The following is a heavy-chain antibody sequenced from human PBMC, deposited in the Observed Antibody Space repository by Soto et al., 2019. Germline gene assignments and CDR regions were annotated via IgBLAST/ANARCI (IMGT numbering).Heavy chain of an antibody. J-gene: IGHJ6*02. D-gene: IGHD3-10*01. Sequence: QVRLVQSGAEVNKPGSSVKVSCKASGDTFSSYSISWVRQAPGQGLEWMGGIVPIFGTTVYAPRLQGRLTITADGPTSTSYMELSGLTFEGTAVYYCAANSLGGGSQGDVWGQGTTVTVSS. CDR3: AANSLGGGSQGDV. V-gene: IGHV1-69*01. CDR2: IVPIFGTT. CDR1: GDTFSSYS.